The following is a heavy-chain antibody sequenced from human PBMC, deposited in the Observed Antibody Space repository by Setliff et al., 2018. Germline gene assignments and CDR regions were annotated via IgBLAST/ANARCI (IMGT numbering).Heavy chain of an antibody. CDR1: GGSIRRSYYY. Sequence: PSETLSLTCTVSGGSIRRSYYYWGWIRQPPGKGLEWIGSIYYNGSTHFNPSLKSRVAISVDTSKNLLSLRVNSVTATDTAVYYCARPLEESFGGVRDSDAFDVWGQGTMVTVSS. D-gene: IGHD3-16*01. CDR2: IYYNGST. J-gene: IGHJ3*01. V-gene: IGHV4-39*01. CDR3: ARPLEESFGGVRDSDAFDV.